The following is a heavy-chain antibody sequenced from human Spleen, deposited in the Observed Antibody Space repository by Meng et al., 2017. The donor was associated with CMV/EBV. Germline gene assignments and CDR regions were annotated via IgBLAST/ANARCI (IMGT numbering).Heavy chain of an antibody. CDR3: AKDQGSIAAAGTDY. CDR1: GGSISTYF. J-gene: IGHJ4*02. CDR2: IYYSGST. V-gene: IGHV4-59*01. D-gene: IGHD6-13*01. Sequence: SETLSLTCTVSGGSISTYFWGWIRQPPGRGLEWIGYIYYSGSTTYNPSLKSRVTTSLDTSKNQFSLKLTSVTAADTAVYYCAKDQGSIAAAGTDYWGQGTLVTVSS.